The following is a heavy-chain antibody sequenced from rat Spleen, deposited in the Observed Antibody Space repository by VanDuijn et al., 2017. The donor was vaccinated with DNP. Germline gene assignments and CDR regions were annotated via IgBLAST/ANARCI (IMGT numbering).Heavy chain of an antibody. Sequence: EVQLQESGAGLVKPSPSLSLTCSVTGYSITSNYWGWIRKFPGNKMEYIGHISYSGSTNYNPSLKSRTYIPRDTSKNHFFLHLNSVTSEDTATYYCARWTRYFDYWGQGVMVTVSS. CDR2: ISYSGST. V-gene: IGHV3-1*01. J-gene: IGHJ2*01. CDR1: GYSITSNY. D-gene: IGHD1-7*01. CDR3: ARWTRYFDY.